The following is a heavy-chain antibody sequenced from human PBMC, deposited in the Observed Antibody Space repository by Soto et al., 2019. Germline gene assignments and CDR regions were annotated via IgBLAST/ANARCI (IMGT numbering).Heavy chain of an antibody. CDR2: MNPNSGNT. CDR3: AREHYGNSAWFDP. Sequence: QVQLVQSGAEVKKPGASVKVSCKASGYTFPSYDINWVRQATGQGLEWMGWMNPNSGNTGYAQKFQGRVTMTTNPSRSTAYMELSSLRSEDTAVYYCAREHYGNSAWFDPWGQGTLVTVSS. D-gene: IGHD3-10*01. CDR1: GYTFPSYD. V-gene: IGHV1-8*01. J-gene: IGHJ5*02.